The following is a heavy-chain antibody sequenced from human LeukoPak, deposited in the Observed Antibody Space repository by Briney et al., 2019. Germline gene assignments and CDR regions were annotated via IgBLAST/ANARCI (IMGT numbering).Heavy chain of an antibody. CDR1: GGSFSGYY. D-gene: IGHD3-22*01. CDR3: ARGVRYYDSSGYPKTQTWYYFDY. J-gene: IGHJ4*02. V-gene: IGHV4-34*01. CDR2: INHSGST. Sequence: SETLSLTCAVYGGSFSGYYWSWIRQPPGKGLEWIGEINHSGSTNYNPSLRSRVTISVDTSKNQFSLKLSSVTAADTAVYYCARGVRYYDSSGYPKTQTWYYFDYWGQGTLVTVSS.